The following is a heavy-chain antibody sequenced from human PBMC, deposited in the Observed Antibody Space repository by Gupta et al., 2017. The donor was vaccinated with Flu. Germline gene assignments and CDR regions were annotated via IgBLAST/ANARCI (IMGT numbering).Heavy chain of an antibody. CDR2: MNGNGVSI. J-gene: IGHJ4*02. Sequence: QVQLEESGGGLVKPGGSLRLSCGGSGFKFSDHYMSWIRQAPGKGLEWISYMNGNGVSIWHADSVRGRFSVSRDNAKHSLYLQMNNLRVEDTAVYYCARGGPYYDSSTYFTLDFWGPGAQVTVSS. V-gene: IGHV3-11*01. D-gene: IGHD3-22*01. CDR3: ARGGPYYDSSTYFTLDF. CDR1: GFKFSDHY.